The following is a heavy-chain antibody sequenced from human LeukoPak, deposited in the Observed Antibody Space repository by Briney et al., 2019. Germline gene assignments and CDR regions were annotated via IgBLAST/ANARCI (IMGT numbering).Heavy chain of an antibody. CDR2: IKHDGSEK. Sequence: GGSLRLSCAAFGFTFSKYGMTWVRQAAGKGPEWVSSIKHDGSEKYCVDSVKGRFTISRDNAKNSLYLQMNSLTAEYTAVYYCARGGYACANGLCHDYWGQGTLVTVSS. CDR3: ARGGYACANGLCHDY. V-gene: IGHV3-7*02. J-gene: IGHJ4*02. D-gene: IGHD2-8*01. CDR1: GFTFSKYG.